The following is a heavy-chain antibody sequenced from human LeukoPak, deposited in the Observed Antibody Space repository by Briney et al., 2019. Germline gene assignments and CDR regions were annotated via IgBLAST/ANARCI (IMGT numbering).Heavy chain of an antibody. CDR2: ISSSSSTI. J-gene: IGHJ3*02. D-gene: IGHD2-2*01. CDR1: GFTFSSYS. V-gene: IGHV3-48*04. Sequence: GGSLRLSCAASGFTFSSYSMNWVRQAPGKGLEWVSYISSSSSTIYYADSVKGRFTISRDNAKNSLYLQMNSLRAEDTAVYYCARDSDIGIASADMWYDGYDMWGQGTMVTVSS. CDR3: ARDSDIGIASADMWYDGYDM.